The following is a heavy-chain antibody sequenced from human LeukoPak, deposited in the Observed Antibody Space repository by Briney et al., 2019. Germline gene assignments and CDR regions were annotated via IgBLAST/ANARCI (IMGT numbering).Heavy chain of an antibody. Sequence: GESLQISCQGSGYTFSNNWISWGRQMTGEGVEWMGKINPSDSYPDSNPPCQGHVTISADESISTAFRQWSSLKASDTVILYGAGGRVWLVPGGQGTLGTVSS. CDR3: AGGRVWLVP. J-gene: IGHJ5*02. V-gene: IGHV5-10-1*01. D-gene: IGHD3-16*01. CDR2: INPSDSYP. CDR1: GYTFSNNW.